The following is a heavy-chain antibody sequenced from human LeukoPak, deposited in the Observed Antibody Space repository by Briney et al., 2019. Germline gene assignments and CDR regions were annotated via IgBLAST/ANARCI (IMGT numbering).Heavy chain of an antibody. V-gene: IGHV3-23*01. CDR3: AKGGLKYSSGWYDY. CDR1: GFTFSSYA. CDR2: ISGSGGST. Sequence: GGPLRLSCAASGFTFSSYAMSWVRQAPGKGLEWVSAISGSGGSTYYADSVKGRFTISRDNSKNTLYLQMNSLRAEDTAVYYCAKGGLKYSSGWYDYWGQGTLVTVSS. D-gene: IGHD6-19*01. J-gene: IGHJ4*02.